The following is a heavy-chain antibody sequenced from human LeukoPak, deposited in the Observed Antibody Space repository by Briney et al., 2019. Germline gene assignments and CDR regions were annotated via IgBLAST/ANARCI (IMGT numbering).Heavy chain of an antibody. CDR1: GFTFSSYA. Sequence: GRSLRLSCAASGFTFSSYAMHWVRQAPGKGLEWVAVISYDGSNKYYADSAKGRFTISRDNSKNTLYLQMNSLRAEDTAVYYCARGAHCSGGSCYSWDYYGMDVWGQGTTVTVSS. J-gene: IGHJ6*02. V-gene: IGHV3-30-3*01. D-gene: IGHD2-15*01. CDR2: ISYDGSNK. CDR3: ARGAHCSGGSCYSWDYYGMDV.